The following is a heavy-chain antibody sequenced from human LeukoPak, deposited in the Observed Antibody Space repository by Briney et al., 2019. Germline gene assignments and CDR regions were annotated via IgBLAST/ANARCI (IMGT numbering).Heavy chain of an antibody. D-gene: IGHD3-10*01. CDR1: GFTFSSYA. CDR2: ISGSGGST. Sequence: PGGSLRLSCAASGFTFSSYAMSWVRQAPGKGLEWVSAISGSGGSTYYADSVKGRFTISRDNSKNTLYLQMNSLRAEDTAVYYCAKDALMYYYGLGSLFYFDYWGQGTLVTVSS. CDR3: AKDALMYYYGLGSLFYFDY. J-gene: IGHJ4*02. V-gene: IGHV3-23*01.